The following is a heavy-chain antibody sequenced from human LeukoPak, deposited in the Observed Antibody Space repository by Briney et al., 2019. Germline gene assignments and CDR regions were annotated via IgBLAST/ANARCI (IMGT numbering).Heavy chain of an antibody. V-gene: IGHV5-51*01. Sequence: GESLQISCKGSGYTFTSYWIGWVRQMPGKGLEWMGVIYPGDSDTTYSPSFQGQVTISADKSINTAYLQWSSLKASDTAMYYCARLYSGSYHTREYYFDYWGQGTLVTVSS. J-gene: IGHJ4*02. CDR1: GYTFTSYW. D-gene: IGHD1-26*01. CDR2: IYPGDSDT. CDR3: ARLYSGSYHTREYYFDY.